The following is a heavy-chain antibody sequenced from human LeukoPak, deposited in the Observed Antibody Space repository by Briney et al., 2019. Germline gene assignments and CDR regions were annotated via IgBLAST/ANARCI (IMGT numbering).Heavy chain of an antibody. CDR2: IIPIFGIA. CDR3: VRGAYYYDSSGYPNWFDP. D-gene: IGHD3-22*01. Sequence: SVKVSCKASGGTFSSYAISWVRQAPGQGLEWMGRIIPIFGIANYAQKFQGRVTITADKSTSTAYMELSSLRSEDTAVYYCVRGAYYYDSSGYPNWFDPWGQGTLVTVSS. V-gene: IGHV1-69*04. J-gene: IGHJ5*02. CDR1: GGTFSSYA.